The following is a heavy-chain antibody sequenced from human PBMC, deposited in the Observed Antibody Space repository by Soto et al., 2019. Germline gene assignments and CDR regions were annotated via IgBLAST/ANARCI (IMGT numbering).Heavy chain of an antibody. D-gene: IGHD3-22*01. CDR2: IDPRDSET. CDR3: ARREYSYSRGSFDY. V-gene: IGHV5-10-1*01. Sequence: GESLTSYFAGSGCNFAHFWIHWVRQLPGKGLEWMGRIDPRDSETNYSPSFQGHVTISTAKSVTTAYLQWSSLKASDTALYYCARREYSYSRGSFDYWGHGTLVTVSS. CDR1: GCNFAHFW. J-gene: IGHJ4*01.